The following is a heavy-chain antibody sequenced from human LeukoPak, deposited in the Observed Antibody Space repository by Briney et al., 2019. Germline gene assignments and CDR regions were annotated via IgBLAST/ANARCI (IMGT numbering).Heavy chain of an antibody. CDR2: IIPIFGTA. D-gene: IGHD6-13*01. J-gene: IGHJ4*02. V-gene: IGHV1-69*13. Sequence: SVKVSCKASGGTFSSYAISWVRQAPGQGLEWMGGIIPIFGTANYAQKFQGRVTITADESTTTAYMELSSLRSEDTAVYYCAAVSIAAASHDYWGQGTLVTVSS. CDR3: AAVSIAAASHDY. CDR1: GGTFSSYA.